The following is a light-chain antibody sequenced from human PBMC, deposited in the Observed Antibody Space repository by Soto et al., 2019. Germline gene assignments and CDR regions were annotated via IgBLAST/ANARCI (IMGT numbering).Light chain of an antibody. J-gene: IGKJ1*01. CDR1: QSISSW. CDR2: KAS. Sequence: DIQMTQSPSTLSASVGDRVTITCRASQSISSWFACYQQKPGKAPKLLIYKASSLESGVPSRFSGSGSGTEFTLPISSLQPDDFATYYCQQYNSYSPWTFGQGTKGEIK. CDR3: QQYNSYSPWT. V-gene: IGKV1-5*03.